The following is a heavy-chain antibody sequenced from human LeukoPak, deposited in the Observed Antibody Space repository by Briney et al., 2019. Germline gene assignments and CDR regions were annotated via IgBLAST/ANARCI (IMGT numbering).Heavy chain of an antibody. Sequence: GGSLRLSCAASGFTFSSCAMSWVRQAPGKGLEWVSAISGSGGSTYYADSVKGRFTISRDNSKNTLYLQMNSLRAEDTAVYYCAKDDDYSNYGAMVVWGQGTLVTVSS. CDR1: GFTFSSCA. CDR3: AKDDDYSNYGAMVV. CDR2: ISGSGGST. D-gene: IGHD4-11*01. J-gene: IGHJ4*02. V-gene: IGHV3-23*01.